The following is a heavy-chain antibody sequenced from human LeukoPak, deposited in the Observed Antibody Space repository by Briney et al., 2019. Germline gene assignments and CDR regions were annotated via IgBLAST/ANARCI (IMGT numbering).Heavy chain of an antibody. D-gene: IGHD6-19*01. J-gene: IGHJ4*02. CDR1: GGSFSGYY. V-gene: IGHV4-34*01. CDR2: INHSGST. Sequence: SETLSLTCAVYGGSFSGYYWSWIRQPPGKGLEWIGEINHSGSTNYNPSLKSRVTISVDTSKNHFSLKLSSVTAADTAVYYCARDGFPSTIAVAAGLDYWGQGTLVTVSS. CDR3: ARDGFPSTIAVAAGLDY.